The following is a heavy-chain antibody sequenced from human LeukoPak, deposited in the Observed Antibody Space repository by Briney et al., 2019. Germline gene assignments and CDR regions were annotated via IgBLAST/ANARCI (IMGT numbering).Heavy chain of an antibody. CDR3: ARDGVDYYDGSGSTWFDP. Sequence: ASVKVSCKASGGTFSSYAISWVRQAPGQGLEWMGGIIPIFGTANYAQKFQGRVTITTDESTSTAYMELSSLRSEDTAVYYCARDGVDYYDGSGSTWFDPWGQGTLVTVSS. CDR2: IIPIFGTA. CDR1: GGTFSSYA. V-gene: IGHV1-69*05. D-gene: IGHD3-22*01. J-gene: IGHJ5*02.